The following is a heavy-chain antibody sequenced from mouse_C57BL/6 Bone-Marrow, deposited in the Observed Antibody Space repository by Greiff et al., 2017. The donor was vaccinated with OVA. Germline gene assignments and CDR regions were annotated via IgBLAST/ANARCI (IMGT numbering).Heavy chain of an antibody. CDR2: IDPNSGGT. J-gene: IGHJ2*01. Sequence: QVQLQQPGAELVKPGASVKLSCKASGYTFTSYWMHWVKQRPGRGLEWIGRIDPNSGGTKYNEKFKSKATLTVDKPSSTAYMQLSSLTSEDSAVYYCASPPPYSNYDDYFDYWGQGTTLTVSS. CDR3: ASPPPYSNYDDYFDY. CDR1: GYTFTSYW. D-gene: IGHD2-5*01. V-gene: IGHV1-72*01.